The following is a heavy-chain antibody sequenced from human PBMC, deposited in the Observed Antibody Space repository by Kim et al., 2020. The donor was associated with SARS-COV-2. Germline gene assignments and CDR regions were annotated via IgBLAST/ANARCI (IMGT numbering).Heavy chain of an antibody. CDR3: ARVPCGDLFAYYFDL. CDR2: ISSSGSYV. D-gene: IGHD3-10*01. J-gene: IGHJ4*01. V-gene: IGHV3-11*01. CDR1: GFTFSDYY. Sequence: GGSLRLSCAASGFTFSDYYTTWIRQAPGKGLEWVSYISSSGSYVNYADSVKGRFTISRDNAKNSLYLQMSSLRAEDTALYYCARVPCGDLFAYYFDLWG.